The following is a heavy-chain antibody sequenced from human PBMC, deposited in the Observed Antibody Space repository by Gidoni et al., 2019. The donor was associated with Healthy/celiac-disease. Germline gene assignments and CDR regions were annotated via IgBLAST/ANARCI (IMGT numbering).Heavy chain of an antibody. CDR2: INPSGGST. CDR3: AREVGSSGYYSSAFDI. J-gene: IGHJ3*02. D-gene: IGHD3-22*01. CDR1: GYTFTRYY. Sequence: QVQLVQSGAAVKKPGASVKVSCKASGYTFTRYYMHWVRQAPGQGLEWMGIINPSGGSTSYEQKFQGRVTMTRDTSTSTVYMELSSLRSEDTAVYYCAREVGSSGYYSSAFDIWGQGTMVTVSS. V-gene: IGHV1-46*01.